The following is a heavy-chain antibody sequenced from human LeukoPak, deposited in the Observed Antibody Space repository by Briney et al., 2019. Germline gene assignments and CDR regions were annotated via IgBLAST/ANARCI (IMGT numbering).Heavy chain of an antibody. CDR2: ISTSSSYI. V-gene: IGHV3-21*01. CDR1: GFTFSRYS. D-gene: IGHD2-2*01. J-gene: IGHJ4*02. CDR3: ARHLGYCTSTSCPPIDY. Sequence: GGSLRLSCAASGFTFSRYSMNWVRQAPGKGLEWVSSISTSSSYIYYADSVKGRFTISRDNAKNSLYLQMNSLRAEDTAVDYCARHLGYCTSTSCPPIDYWGQGTLVTVSS.